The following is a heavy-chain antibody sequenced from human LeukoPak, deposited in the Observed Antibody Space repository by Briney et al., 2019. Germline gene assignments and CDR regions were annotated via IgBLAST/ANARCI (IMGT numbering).Heavy chain of an antibody. CDR1: GFTFSSYS. V-gene: IGHV3-48*02. J-gene: IGHJ6*02. CDR2: ISSSSTI. D-gene: IGHD4-17*01. CDR3: ARDPATVTTLDYYYGMDV. Sequence: GGSLRLSCAASGFTFSSYSMNWVRQAPGKGLEWVSYISSSSTIYYADSVKGRFTISRDNAKNSLYLQMNSLRDEDTAVYYCARDPATVTTLDYYYGMDVWGQGTTVTVSS.